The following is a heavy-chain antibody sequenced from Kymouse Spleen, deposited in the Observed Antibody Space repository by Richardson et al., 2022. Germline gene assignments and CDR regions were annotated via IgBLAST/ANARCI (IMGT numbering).Heavy chain of an antibody. Sequence: QLQLQESGPGLVKPSETLSLTCTVSGGSISSSSYYWGWIRQPPGKGLEWIGSIYYSGSTYYNPSLKSRVTISVDTSKNQFSLKLSSVTAADTAVYYCARHEYSSSSEDFDYWGQGTLVTVSS. V-gene: IGHV4-39*01. D-gene: IGHD6-6*01. J-gene: IGHJ4*02. CDR2: IYYSGST. CDR1: GGSISSSSYY. CDR3: ARHEYSSSSEDFDY.